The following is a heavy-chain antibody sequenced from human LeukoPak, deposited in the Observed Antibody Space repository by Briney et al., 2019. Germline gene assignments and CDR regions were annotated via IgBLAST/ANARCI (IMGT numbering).Heavy chain of an antibody. V-gene: IGHV4-39*01. CDR3: VKSGGYGLIDY. D-gene: IGHD1-26*01. Sequence: SETLSLAYAVSGASISGSGYYWGWIRQPPGKGLEWIGNIYSSGSTYYNASLQSRVTISIDTSKNQFSLRLSSVTAADTAMYYCVKSGGYGLIDYWGQGTLVTVSS. CDR2: IYSSGST. J-gene: IGHJ4*02. CDR1: GASISGSGYY.